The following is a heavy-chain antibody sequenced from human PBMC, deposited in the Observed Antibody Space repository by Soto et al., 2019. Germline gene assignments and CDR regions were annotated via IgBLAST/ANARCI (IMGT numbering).Heavy chain of an antibody. CDR3: ARDRDGYNLKDDAFDI. CDR1: GGTFSSYA. Sequence: QVQLVQSGAEVKKPGSSVKVSCKASGGTFSSYAISWVRQAPGQGLEWMGGIIPIFGTANYAQKFQGRVTITADESTRTAYMELSSLRSEDTAVYYCARDRDGYNLKDDAFDIWGQGTMVTVSS. V-gene: IGHV1-69*12. CDR2: IIPIFGTA. D-gene: IGHD1-1*01. J-gene: IGHJ3*02.